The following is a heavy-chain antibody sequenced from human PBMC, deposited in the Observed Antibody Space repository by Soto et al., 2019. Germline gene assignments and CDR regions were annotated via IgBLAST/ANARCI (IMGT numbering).Heavy chain of an antibody. CDR3: ARCSGGTCYSHAFDI. J-gene: IGHJ3*02. Sequence: GGSLRLSCAASGFTFSTYSMNWVRQAPGKGLEWVSYISSGSSTIYYVDCVQGRFTISRDKAKNSLYLQMNSLRVEDSAVYYCARCSGGTCYSHAFDIWGQGTMVTVSS. V-gene: IGHV3-48*01. CDR2: ISSGSSTI. D-gene: IGHD2-15*01. CDR1: GFTFSTYS.